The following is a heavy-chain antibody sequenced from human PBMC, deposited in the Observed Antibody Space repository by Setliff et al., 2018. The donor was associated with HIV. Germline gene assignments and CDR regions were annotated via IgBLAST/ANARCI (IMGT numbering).Heavy chain of an antibody. Sequence: PSETLSLTCAVYGGSFSGYYWSWIRQPPGKGLEWNREINHSGSTNYNPSLKSRVTISVDTSKNHFSLKLSSVTAADTAVYYCAICLNIAAALHNGFDPWGQGTLVTVSS. D-gene: IGHD6-13*01. V-gene: IGHV4-34*01. CDR3: AICLNIAAALHNGFDP. J-gene: IGHJ5*02. CDR2: INHSGST. CDR1: GGSFSGYY.